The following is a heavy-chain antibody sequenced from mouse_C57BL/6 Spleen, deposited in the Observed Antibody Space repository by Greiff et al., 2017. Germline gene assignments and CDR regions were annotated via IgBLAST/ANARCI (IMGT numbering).Heavy chain of an antibody. CDR3: TRDSYGSNYAMDY. J-gene: IGHJ4*01. D-gene: IGHD1-1*01. CDR2: ISSGGDYI. V-gene: IGHV5-9-1*02. Sequence: EVKVVESGEGLVKPGGSLKLSCAASGFTFSSYAMSWVRQTPEKRLEWVAYISSGGDYIYYADTVKGRFTISRDNARNTLYLQMSSLKSEDTAMYYCTRDSYGSNYAMDYWGQGTSVTVSS. CDR1: GFTFSSYA.